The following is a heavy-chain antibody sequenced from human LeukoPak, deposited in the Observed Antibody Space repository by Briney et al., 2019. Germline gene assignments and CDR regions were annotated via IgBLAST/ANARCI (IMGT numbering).Heavy chain of an antibody. CDR3: ARLFGGVTIFDY. Sequence: GGSLRLSCAASGFTFSSYSMNWVRQAQGKGLEWVSYISGGSGYIYYADSVKGRLTISRDNAKNSLYRQMNSLRAEDTAVYYCARLFGGVTIFDYWGQGALVTVSS. V-gene: IGHV3-21*01. J-gene: IGHJ4*02. CDR1: GFTFSSYS. CDR2: ISGGSGYI. D-gene: IGHD4-17*01.